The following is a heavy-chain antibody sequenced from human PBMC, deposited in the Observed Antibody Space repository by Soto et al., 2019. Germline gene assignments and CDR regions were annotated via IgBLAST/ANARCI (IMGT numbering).Heavy chain of an antibody. CDR1: GGSISSGGYY. V-gene: IGHV4-31*03. D-gene: IGHD3-22*01. J-gene: IGHJ3*02. CDR3: ARGVIVAGGAFDI. CDR2: IYYSGST. Sequence: SETLSLTCTVSGGSISSGGYYWSWIRQHPGKGLEWIGYIYYSGSTYYNPSLKSRVSISVDTSKNQFSLKLSSVTAADTAVYYCARGVIVAGGAFDIWGQGTMVTVSS.